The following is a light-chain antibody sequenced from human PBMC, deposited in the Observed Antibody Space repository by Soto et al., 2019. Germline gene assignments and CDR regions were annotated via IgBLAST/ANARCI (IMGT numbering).Light chain of an antibody. CDR2: GAS. CDR3: QQYNNWWT. CDR1: QSVSSN. Sequence: ELVMTQSPATLSVYTGERATLSCRASQSVSSNLAWYQQKPGQAPRLLIYGASTRATGIPARFSGSGSGTEFTLTINSLQSDDFAVYHCQQYNNWWTFGQGTMVDI. V-gene: IGKV3-15*01. J-gene: IGKJ1*01.